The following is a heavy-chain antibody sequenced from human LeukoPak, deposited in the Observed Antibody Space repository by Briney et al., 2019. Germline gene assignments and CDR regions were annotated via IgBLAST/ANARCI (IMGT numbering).Heavy chain of an antibody. CDR2: ISWNSGSI. D-gene: IGHD6-13*01. J-gene: IGHJ4*02. Sequence: GGSLRLSCAASGFTFGDYAMHWVRQAPGKGLEWFSGISWNSGSIGYADSVKGRFTISRDNAKNSLYLQMNSLRAEDTALYYCAKDVEYSNSWLDYWGQGTLVTVSS. V-gene: IGHV3-9*01. CDR1: GFTFGDYA. CDR3: AKDVEYSNSWLDY.